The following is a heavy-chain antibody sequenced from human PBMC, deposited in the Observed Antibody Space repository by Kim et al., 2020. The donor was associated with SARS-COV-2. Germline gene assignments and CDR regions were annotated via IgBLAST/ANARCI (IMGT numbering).Heavy chain of an antibody. Sequence: SRVTISVDTSKNQFSLKLSSVTAADTAVYYCARSVRYYYGSGSYSPFDYWGQGTLVTVSS. J-gene: IGHJ4*02. CDR3: ARSVRYYYGSGSYSPFDY. D-gene: IGHD3-10*01. V-gene: IGHV4-59*01.